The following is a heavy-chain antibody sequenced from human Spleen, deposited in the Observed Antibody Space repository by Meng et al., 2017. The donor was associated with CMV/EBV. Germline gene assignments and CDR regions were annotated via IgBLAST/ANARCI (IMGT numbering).Heavy chain of an antibody. CDR3: AKDGRYQLLYIGRGLPDY. V-gene: IGHV3-30*02. D-gene: IGHD2-2*02. CDR1: GFTFSTYA. J-gene: IGHJ4*02. CDR2: IRYDGSNK. Sequence: GESLKISCAASGFTFSTYAMSWVRQAPGKGLEWVAFIRYDGSNKYYADSVKGRFTISRDNSKNTLYLQMNSLRAEDTAVYYCAKDGRYQLLYIGRGLPDYWGQGTLVTVSS.